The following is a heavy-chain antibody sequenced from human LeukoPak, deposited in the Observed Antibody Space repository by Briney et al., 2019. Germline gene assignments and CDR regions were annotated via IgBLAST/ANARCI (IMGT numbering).Heavy chain of an antibody. CDR1: GYTFTGYY. Sequence: ASVKVSCKASGYTFTGYYTHWVRQAPGQGLEWMGWINPNSGGTNYAQKFQGRVTMTRDTSISTAYMELSRLRSDDTAVYYCARVWFGEFYYYYYMDVWGKGTTVTVSS. CDR3: ARVWFGEFYYYYYMDV. J-gene: IGHJ6*03. CDR2: INPNSGGT. D-gene: IGHD3-10*01. V-gene: IGHV1-2*02.